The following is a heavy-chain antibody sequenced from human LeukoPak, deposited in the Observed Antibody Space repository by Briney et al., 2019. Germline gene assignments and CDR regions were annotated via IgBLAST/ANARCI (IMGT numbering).Heavy chain of an antibody. V-gene: IGHV3-74*01. Sequence: GGSLRLSCAASGFTFSGYWMNWVRQAPGKALVGCSTIKSGGSWTTYADSVKGRFTISRANAKDTLYRQMTGLRDEDTAVYFCVRKTAYSFDPWGQGTLVIVSS. CDR1: GFTFSGYW. CDR2: IKSGGSWT. D-gene: IGHD6-13*01. J-gene: IGHJ5*02. CDR3: VRKTAYSFDP.